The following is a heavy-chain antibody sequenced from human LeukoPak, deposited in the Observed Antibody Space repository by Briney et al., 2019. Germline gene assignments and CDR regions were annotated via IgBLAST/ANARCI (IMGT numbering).Heavy chain of an antibody. J-gene: IGHJ6*04. Sequence: TGGSLRLSCIASGFSFSDFGMHWVRQAPGKGLEWVAVISYDGSNEYYADSVKGRFTISRDNSKNTLYMQVSSLKSDDTAVYYCARIHSGYEPPKEYYGMDVWGKGNTVTVSS. CDR2: ISYDGSNE. D-gene: IGHD5-12*01. CDR1: GFSFSDFG. CDR3: ARIHSGYEPPKEYYGMDV. V-gene: IGHV3-30*03.